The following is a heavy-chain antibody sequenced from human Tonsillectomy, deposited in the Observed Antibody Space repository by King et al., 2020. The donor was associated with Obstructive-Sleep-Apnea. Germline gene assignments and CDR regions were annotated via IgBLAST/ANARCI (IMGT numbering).Heavy chain of an antibody. J-gene: IGHJ6*02. CDR3: ARGGVSGYYTVSNYYGMDV. CDR2: INHSGST. V-gene: IGHV4-34*01. D-gene: IGHD3-22*01. Sequence: VQLQQWGAGLLKPSETLSLTCAVYGGSFSGYYWSWIRQPPGKGLEWIGEINHSGSTNYNPSLKSRVTISVDTSKNQFSLKLSSVTAADTAVYYCARGGVSGYYTVSNYYGMDVWGQGTTVTVSS. CDR1: GGSFSGYY.